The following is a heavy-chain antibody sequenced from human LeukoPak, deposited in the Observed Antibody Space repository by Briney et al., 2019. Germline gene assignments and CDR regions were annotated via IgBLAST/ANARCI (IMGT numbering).Heavy chain of an antibody. D-gene: IGHD3-10*01. Sequence: GGSLRLSCVVSGFTFSSYAMSWVRLAPGKGLEWVSAISGSGGTTYYADSVKGRFTISRDKSKNTLYLQMNSLRAEDTAVYYCVKGRNYYGSGSYCDFWGQGILVTVSS. CDR3: VKGRNYYGSGSYCDF. J-gene: IGHJ4*02. CDR2: ISGSGGTT. CDR1: GFTFSSYA. V-gene: IGHV3-23*01.